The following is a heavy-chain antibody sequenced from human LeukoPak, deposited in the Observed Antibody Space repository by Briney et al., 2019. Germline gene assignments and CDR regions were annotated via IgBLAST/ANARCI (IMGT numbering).Heavy chain of an antibody. CDR3: ARVSSGSYYFDS. CDR1: GGSISSSNW. J-gene: IGHJ4*02. Sequence: PSETLSLTCAISGGSISSSNWWSWVRQPPGKGLEWIGEIYHSGSTNYSPSLKSRVTISVDKSKNQFSLKVTSVTAADTAVYYCARVSSGSYYFDSWGREPWSPSPQ. D-gene: IGHD1-26*01. V-gene: IGHV4-4*02. CDR2: IYHSGST.